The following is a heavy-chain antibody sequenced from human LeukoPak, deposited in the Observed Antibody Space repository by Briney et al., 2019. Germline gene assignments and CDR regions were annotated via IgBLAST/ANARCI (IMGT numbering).Heavy chain of an antibody. V-gene: IGHV3-48*03. CDR1: GFTFSDYE. Sequence: GGSLRLSCAASGFTFSDYEMNWVRQAPGKGLEWVSYISSSASIIYYSDSVKGRFTISRDNAKNSLYLQMNSLRAEDTAVYYCARDQGGVGYWGQGTLVTVSS. CDR3: ARDQGGVGY. D-gene: IGHD3-16*01. J-gene: IGHJ4*02. CDR2: ISSSASII.